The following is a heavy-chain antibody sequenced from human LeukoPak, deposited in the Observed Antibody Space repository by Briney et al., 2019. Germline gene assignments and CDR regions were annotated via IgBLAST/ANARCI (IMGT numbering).Heavy chain of an antibody. Sequence: GGSLRLSCAASGFTFSSYSMNWVRQAPGKGLEWVAVISYDGSNKYYADSVKGRFTISRDNSKNTLYLQMNSLRAEDTAVYYCTAGGGTAMVIDYWGQGTLVTVSS. J-gene: IGHJ4*02. CDR1: GFTFSSYS. CDR3: TAGGGTAMVIDY. V-gene: IGHV3-30*03. CDR2: ISYDGSNK. D-gene: IGHD5-18*01.